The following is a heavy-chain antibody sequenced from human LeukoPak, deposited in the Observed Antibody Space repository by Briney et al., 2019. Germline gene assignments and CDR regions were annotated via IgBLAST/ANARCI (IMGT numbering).Heavy chain of an antibody. Sequence: GGSLRLSCAASGFSFGNYWMIWVRQAPGKGLEWVANIKQDGNEKYYVDSVRGRVTISRDNAKNSLYLQMNSLRVEDTAVYYCARDGSSGISHAADYWGQGTLVTVSS. V-gene: IGHV3-7*01. CDR2: IKQDGNEK. CDR3: ARDGSSGISHAADY. J-gene: IGHJ4*02. CDR1: GFSFGNYW. D-gene: IGHD3-22*01.